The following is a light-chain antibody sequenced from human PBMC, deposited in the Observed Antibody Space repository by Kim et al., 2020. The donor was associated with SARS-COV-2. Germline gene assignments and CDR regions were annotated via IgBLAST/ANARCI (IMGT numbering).Light chain of an antibody. V-gene: IGLV3-10*01. CDR2: EKS. J-gene: IGLJ3*02. Sequence: PGQTARITCVGEELPSNYACWYQQKPGQAPVLVIYEKSNRPSGIPDRFSGSSSGNTATLTITGAQVEDEADYYCNSADSSGSHRVFGGGTQLTVL. CDR1: ELPSNY. CDR3: NSADSSGSHRV.